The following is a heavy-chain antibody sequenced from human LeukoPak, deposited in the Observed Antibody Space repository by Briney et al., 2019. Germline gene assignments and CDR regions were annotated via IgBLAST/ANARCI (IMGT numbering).Heavy chain of an antibody. Sequence: GGSLRLSCTTSVFNFTSYWMRWVRQVPGKGLELVANMKPEGSDKYYVDSVKGRFNISRDNAKNSLYLQMDSLRAEDTAVYYCVRETPYGSLTFDCWGQGTLVTVSS. J-gene: IGHJ4*02. D-gene: IGHD3-10*01. CDR2: MKPEGSDK. V-gene: IGHV3-7*03. CDR3: VRETPYGSLTFDC. CDR1: VFNFTSYW.